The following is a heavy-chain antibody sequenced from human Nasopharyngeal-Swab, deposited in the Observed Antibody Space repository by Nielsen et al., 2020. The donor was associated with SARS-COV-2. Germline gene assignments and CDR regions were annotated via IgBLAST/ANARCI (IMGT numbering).Heavy chain of an antibody. CDR1: GYSFASYL. Sequence: GESLKISCKGSGYSFASYLISWVRQMPGKGLEWMGRIDPSHSYTNYSPSFQGHVTISADKSISTAYLQWSSLNASDTTMYYCAASRGPGSYYYGSGDQSMDVWGQGTTVTVSS. CDR2: IDPSHSYT. D-gene: IGHD3-10*01. CDR3: AASRGPGSYYYGSGDQSMDV. J-gene: IGHJ6*02. V-gene: IGHV5-10-1*01.